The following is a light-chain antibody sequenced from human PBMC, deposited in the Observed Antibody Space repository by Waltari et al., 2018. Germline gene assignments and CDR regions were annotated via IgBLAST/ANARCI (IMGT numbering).Light chain of an antibody. Sequence: DIQMTQSPSSLSASVGARVTITCRASQGISNYLAWYQQKPGKVPKLLIYAASTLQSGVPSRFSGSGSGTDFTLTISSLQSEDSAVYYCQQYNKWPPGTFGQGTKVEIK. CDR1: QGISNY. V-gene: IGKV1-27*01. CDR2: AAS. CDR3: QQYNKWPPGT. J-gene: IGKJ1*01.